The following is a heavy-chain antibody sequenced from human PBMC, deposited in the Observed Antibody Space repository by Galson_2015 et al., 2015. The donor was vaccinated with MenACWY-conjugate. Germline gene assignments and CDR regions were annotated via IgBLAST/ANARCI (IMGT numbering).Heavy chain of an antibody. V-gene: IGHV3-30*02. CDR2: IRYDGSDK. Sequence: SLRLSCAASKFIFSIYGFHWVRQAPGKGLEWVAFIRYDGSDKYYVDSVKGRFTISRDNAKNSLYLQMNSLRAEDTAVYYCARENTYNYAYAVDYWGQGTLVTVSS. CDR3: ARENTYNYAYAVDY. D-gene: IGHD5-18*01. CDR1: KFIFSIYG. J-gene: IGHJ4*02.